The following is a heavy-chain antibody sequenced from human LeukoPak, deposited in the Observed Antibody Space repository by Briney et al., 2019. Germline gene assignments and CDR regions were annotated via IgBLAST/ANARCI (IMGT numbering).Heavy chain of an antibody. Sequence: SETLSLTCTVSGGSISSGDYYWSWIRQPSGKGLEWIGYIYYSGSTYYNPSLKSRVTISVDTSKNQFSLKLSSVTAADTAVYYCARVTACGARWFDPWGQGTLVTVSS. V-gene: IGHV4-30-4*01. CDR3: ARVTACGARWFDP. CDR1: GGSISSGDYY. D-gene: IGHD4-17*01. J-gene: IGHJ5*02. CDR2: IYYSGST.